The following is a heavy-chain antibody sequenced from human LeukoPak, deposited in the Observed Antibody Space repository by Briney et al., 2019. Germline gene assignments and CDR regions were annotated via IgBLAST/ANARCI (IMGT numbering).Heavy chain of an antibody. CDR2: IYYSGST. V-gene: IGHV4-39*01. Sequence: SETLSLTCTVSGGSISSSSYYWGWIRQPPGKGLEWIGSIYYSGSTYYNPSLKSRVTISVDTSKNQFSLKLSSVTAADTAVYYCARLALGVNYDYWGQGTLATVSS. J-gene: IGHJ4*02. CDR1: GGSISSSSYY. D-gene: IGHD3-10*01. CDR3: ARLALGVNYDY.